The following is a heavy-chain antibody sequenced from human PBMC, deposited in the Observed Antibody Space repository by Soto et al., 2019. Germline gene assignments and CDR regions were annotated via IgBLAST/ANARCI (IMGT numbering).Heavy chain of an antibody. V-gene: IGHV4-61*01. CDR3: ARQIAARRGTGYYGMDV. CDR2: IYYSGST. D-gene: IGHD6-6*01. Sequence: SETLSLTCTVSGGSVSSGSYYWSWIRQPPGKGLEWIGYIYYSGSTNYNPSLKSRVTISVDTSKNQFSLKLSSVTAADTAVYYCARQIAARRGTGYYGMDVWGQGTTVTVSS. CDR1: GGSVSSGSYY. J-gene: IGHJ6*02.